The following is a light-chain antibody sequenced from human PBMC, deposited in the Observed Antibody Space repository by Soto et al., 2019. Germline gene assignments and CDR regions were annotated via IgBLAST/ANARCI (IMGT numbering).Light chain of an antibody. Sequence: QAVVTQPPSVSGAPGQRVTLSCTGNSSNLGAGYDVHWYQQLPGAAPKLVIFGNRNRPSGVPERFSGSKSGTSASLAITGLQAEDEADYYCQAYDYSLTASVFCGGTTLTVL. CDR1: SSNLGAGYD. V-gene: IGLV1-40*01. CDR3: QAYDYSLTASV. J-gene: IGLJ3*02. CDR2: GNR.